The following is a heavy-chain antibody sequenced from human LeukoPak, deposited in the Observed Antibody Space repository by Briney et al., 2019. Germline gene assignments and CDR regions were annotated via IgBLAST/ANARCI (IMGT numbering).Heavy chain of an antibody. CDR3: ATDSRPSNDYGDYSTGSEKNPRGVD. V-gene: IGHV4-59*12. J-gene: IGHJ4*02. CDR1: GGSISSYY. Sequence: SETLSLTCTVSGGSISSYYWSWIRQPPGKGLEWIGYIYYSGSTNYNPSLKSRVTISVDTSKNQFPLKLSSVTAADTAVYYCATDSRPSNDYGDYSTGSEKNPRGVDWGQGTLVTVSS. D-gene: IGHD4-17*01. CDR2: IYYSGST.